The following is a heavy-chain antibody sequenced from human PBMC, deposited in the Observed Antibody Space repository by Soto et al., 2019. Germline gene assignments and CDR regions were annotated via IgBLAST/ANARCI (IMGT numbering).Heavy chain of an antibody. CDR1: GGSISGGGYY. D-gene: IGHD2-15*01. Sequence: MLCHTCTVAGGSISGGGYYRSWIRQHPGKGLEWIGYIYYSGSTYYNPSLKSRVTISVDTSKNQFSLKLSSVTAADTAVYYCARSGEYCSGGSCPGDDYWGQGTLVTVSS. V-gene: IGHV4-31*03. J-gene: IGHJ4*02. CDR3: ARSGEYCSGGSCPGDDY. CDR2: IYYSGST.